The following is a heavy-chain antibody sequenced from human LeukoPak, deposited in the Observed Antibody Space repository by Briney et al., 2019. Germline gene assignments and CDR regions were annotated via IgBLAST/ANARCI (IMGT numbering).Heavy chain of an antibody. CDR2: ISSSSSYI. CDR1: GFTFSSYS. Sequence: GGSLRLSCAASGFTFSSYSMNWVRQAPGKGLEWVSSISSSSSYIYYADSVKGRFTISRDNAKNSLYLQMNSLRAEDTAVYYCARDPSSGWYFDYRGQGTLVTVSS. CDR3: ARDPSSGWYFDY. J-gene: IGHJ4*02. D-gene: IGHD6-19*01. V-gene: IGHV3-21*01.